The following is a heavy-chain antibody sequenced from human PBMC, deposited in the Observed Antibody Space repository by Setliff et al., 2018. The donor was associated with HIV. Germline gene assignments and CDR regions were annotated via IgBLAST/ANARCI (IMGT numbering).Heavy chain of an antibody. D-gene: IGHD6-19*01. CDR1: GHSISSGYF. V-gene: IGHV4-38-2*02. CDR3: ARDPNTGWYYLDF. CDR2: IYQSGNA. Sequence: SETLSLTCAVSGHSISSGYFCGWIRQTPGKGLEWIGNIYQSGNAYYNPSLKSRVTISIDTSNNQISLRLSSVTAADTAMYYCARDPNTGWYYLDFWGQGTLVTVSS. J-gene: IGHJ4*02.